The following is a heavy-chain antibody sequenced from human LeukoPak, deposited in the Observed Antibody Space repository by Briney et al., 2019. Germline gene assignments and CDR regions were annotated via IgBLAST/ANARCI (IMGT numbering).Heavy chain of an antibody. Sequence: AGGSLRLSCAASGSTFSDHYMDWVRQAPGKGLEWVARIRQKAHSYSTEYAASVKGRFTISRDDSKNSLYLQMNSLKTEDSAVYYCGRATIVGAIIDYWGQGTLVTVSS. CDR3: GRATIVGAIIDY. D-gene: IGHD1-26*01. V-gene: IGHV3-72*01. J-gene: IGHJ4*02. CDR1: GSTFSDHY. CDR2: IRQKAHSYST.